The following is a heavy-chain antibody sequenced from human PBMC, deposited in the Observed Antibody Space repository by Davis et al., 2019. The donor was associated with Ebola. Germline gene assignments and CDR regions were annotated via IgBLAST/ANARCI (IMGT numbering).Heavy chain of an antibody. D-gene: IGHD3-10*01. CDR3: ARDSDTSGSHWFFDL. V-gene: IGHV3-33*01. CDR1: GSTVSHYG. Sequence: SLNTSCAASGSTVSHYGIHWVRQAPGKGLEWVADIWDNGQNKYFADFVKGRVTIFRDNSKNTVYLQMDSLRAEDTALYYCARDSDTSGSHWFFDLWGRGTLVIVSS. CDR2: IWDNGQNK. J-gene: IGHJ2*01.